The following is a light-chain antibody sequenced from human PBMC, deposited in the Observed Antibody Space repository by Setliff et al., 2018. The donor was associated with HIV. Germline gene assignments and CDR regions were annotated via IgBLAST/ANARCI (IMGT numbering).Light chain of an antibody. V-gene: IGLV2-14*03. CDR3: SSYTSSSSYV. Sequence: QSVLTQPASVSGSPGQSITISCTGTSSDVGGYNYVSWYQQHPGKAPKLMIYDVSNRPSGVSNRFSGSKSGNTASLTISGLQAEDEADYYCSSYTSSSSYVVGTGTKVIVL. CDR2: DVS. CDR1: SSDVGGYNY. J-gene: IGLJ1*01.